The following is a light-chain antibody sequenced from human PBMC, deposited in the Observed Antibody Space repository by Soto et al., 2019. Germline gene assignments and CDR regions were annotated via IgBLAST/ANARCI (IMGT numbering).Light chain of an antibody. CDR1: RIGSKS. V-gene: IGLV3-21*02. Sequence: SYELTQPPSVSVAPGQTATITCGGARIGSKSVHWFQQRPGQAPVLVVYDDSERPSGIPERFSGSNSGNTATLTISRVEAGDEADYYCHVWDSSSDHPFGGGTKLTVL. CDR3: HVWDSSSDHP. J-gene: IGLJ2*01. CDR2: DDS.